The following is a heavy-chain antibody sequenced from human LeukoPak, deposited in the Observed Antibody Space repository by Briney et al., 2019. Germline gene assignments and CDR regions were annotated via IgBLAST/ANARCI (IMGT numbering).Heavy chain of an antibody. J-gene: IGHJ4*02. Sequence: SETLSLTCAVYGGSFSGYYWSWIRQPPGKGLEWIGEINHSGSTNYNPSLKSRVTISVDTSKNQFSLKLSSVTAADTAVYYCARSPAYDFWSGYYVYFDYWGQGTLITVSS. CDR1: GGSFSGYY. V-gene: IGHV4-34*01. CDR3: ARSPAYDFWSGYYVYFDY. CDR2: INHSGST. D-gene: IGHD3-3*01.